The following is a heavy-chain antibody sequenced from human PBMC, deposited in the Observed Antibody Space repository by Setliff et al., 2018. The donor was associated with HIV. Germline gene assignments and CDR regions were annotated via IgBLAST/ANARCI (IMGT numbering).Heavy chain of an antibody. CDR2: IYSTGST. D-gene: IGHD3-9*01. Sequence: ASETLSLTCTFSGDSISSGNYYWSWIRQPAGKGLEWIGRIYSTGSTNYNPSLKSRVTIPSDTSKNLFSLKLTTVTAADAAVYYCTRDTGYILSGYRPHWYFDLWGRGTLVTVSS. CDR3: TRDTGYILSGYRPHWYFDL. CDR1: GDSISSGNYY. J-gene: IGHJ2*01. V-gene: IGHV4-61*02.